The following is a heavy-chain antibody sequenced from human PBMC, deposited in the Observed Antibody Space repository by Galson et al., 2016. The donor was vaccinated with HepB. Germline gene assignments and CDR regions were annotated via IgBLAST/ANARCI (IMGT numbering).Heavy chain of an antibody. J-gene: IGHJ6*02. CDR2: ISGSGDTT. CDR1: GFTFSSYA. V-gene: IGHV3-23*01. Sequence: SLRLSCAASGFTFSSYAMNCVRQAPGKGLEWVSTISGSGDTTYYADSVKGRFTISRDNSNNTLYLQMNSLRAEDTAVYYCAKGRAYGANWGVYGMDVWGQGTTVTVSS. CDR3: AKGRAYGANWGVYGMDV. D-gene: IGHD4-23*01.